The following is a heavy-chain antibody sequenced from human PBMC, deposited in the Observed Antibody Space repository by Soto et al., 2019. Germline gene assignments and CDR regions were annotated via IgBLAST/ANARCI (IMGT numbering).Heavy chain of an antibody. CDR1: GGTFSSYA. CDR2: IIPIFGTA. D-gene: IGHD4-4*01. J-gene: IGHJ6*02. CDR3: GRGGYRHYSAYYYYALAV. V-gene: IGHV1-69*13. Sequence: SVKVSCKASGGTFSSYAISWVRQAPGQGLEWMGGIIPIFGTANYAQKFQGRVTITADESTSTAYMELSSLRSEDTAVYYCGRGGYRHYSAYYYYALAVWGQGTTVTVSS.